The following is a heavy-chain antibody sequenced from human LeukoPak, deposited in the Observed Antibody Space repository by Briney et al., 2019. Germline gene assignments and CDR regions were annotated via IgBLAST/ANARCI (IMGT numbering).Heavy chain of an antibody. J-gene: IGHJ4*02. Sequence: GESLKISCKGSGYSFTTYWIGWVRQMPGKGLEWMAIIYPGDSDTRYSPSFQGQVTISADKSISTAYLQWSSLKASDTAMYYCALVDTAMVSHEGYWGQGTLVTVSS. V-gene: IGHV5-51*01. CDR1: GYSFTTYW. D-gene: IGHD5-18*01. CDR3: ALVDTAMVSHEGY. CDR2: IYPGDSDT.